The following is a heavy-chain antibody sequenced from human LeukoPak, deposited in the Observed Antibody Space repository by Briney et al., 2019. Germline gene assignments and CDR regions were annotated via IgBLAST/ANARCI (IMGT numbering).Heavy chain of an antibody. CDR2: ITPNSGAT. CDR1: GYTFTDYY. D-gene: IGHD7-27*01. J-gene: IGHJ3*02. Sequence: ASVKVSCKASGYTFTDYYMHWVRQAPGQGLEWVGCITPNSGATHYAQEFQGRVTMTRDTSITTAYMEVSSLRSDDTAVYYCARDQSGDAFDIWGQGTMVTVSS. CDR3: ARDQSGDAFDI. V-gene: IGHV1-2*02.